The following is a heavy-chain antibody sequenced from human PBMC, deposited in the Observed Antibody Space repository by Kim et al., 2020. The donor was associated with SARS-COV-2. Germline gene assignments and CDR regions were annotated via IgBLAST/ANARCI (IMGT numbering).Heavy chain of an antibody. CDR3: ARDISPVEIQLCPPGCSVNWFDP. Sequence: SETLSLTCTVSGGSISSSSYYWGWIRQPPGKGLEWIGSIYYSGSTYYNPSLKSRVTISVDTSKNQFSLKLSSVTAADTAVYYCARDISPVEIQLCPPGCSVNWFDPWGQGTLVTVSS. J-gene: IGHJ5*02. V-gene: IGHV4-39*07. CDR2: IYYSGST. D-gene: IGHD5-18*01. CDR1: GGSISSSSYY.